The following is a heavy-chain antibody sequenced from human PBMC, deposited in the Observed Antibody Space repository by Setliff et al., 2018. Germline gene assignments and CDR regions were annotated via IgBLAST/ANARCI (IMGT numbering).Heavy chain of an antibody. CDR1: GFTFSSHW. CDR2: IRLDENEK. D-gene: IGHD1-1*01. J-gene: IGHJ4*02. Sequence: GGSLRLSCAVSGFTFSSHWMSWVRQAPGKGLEWVATIRLDENEKYYVNSVEGRFTISRDNTKNSLDLQMTSLRAEDAAVYYCVTDWSGPDNTFGYWGQGTLVTVSS. CDR3: VTDWSGPDNTFGY. V-gene: IGHV3-7*01.